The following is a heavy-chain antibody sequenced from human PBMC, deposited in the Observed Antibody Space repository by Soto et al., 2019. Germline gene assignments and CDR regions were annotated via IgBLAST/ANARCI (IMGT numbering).Heavy chain of an antibody. J-gene: IGHJ4*02. CDR2: IYGGGTT. D-gene: IGHD6-19*01. CDR1: GFAVSSKY. CDR3: VKTTGWPVFDF. V-gene: IGHV3-53*01. Sequence: EVQLVESGGGLIQPGGSLRLSCAASGFAVSSKYMTWVRQAPGKGLEWVSVIYGGGTTYYADSVKGRFTISRDTSKNTLYLQMNSLRAEDTAVYYCVKTTGWPVFDFWGQGTLVTVSS.